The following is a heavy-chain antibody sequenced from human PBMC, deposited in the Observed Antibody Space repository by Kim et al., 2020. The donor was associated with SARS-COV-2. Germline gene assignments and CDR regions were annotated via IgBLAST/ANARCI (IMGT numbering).Heavy chain of an antibody. V-gene: IGHV3-74*01. D-gene: IGHD3-9*01. CDR3: AREGPLLRYFDWPLAWFGP. CDR2: INSDGSST. CDR1: GFTFSSYW. Sequence: GGSLRLSCAASGFTFSSYWMHWVRQAPGKGLVWVSRINSDGSSTSYADSVKGRFTISRDNAKNTLYLQMNSLRAEDTAVYYCAREGPLLRYFDWPLAWFGPWGQGTLVTVSS. J-gene: IGHJ5*02.